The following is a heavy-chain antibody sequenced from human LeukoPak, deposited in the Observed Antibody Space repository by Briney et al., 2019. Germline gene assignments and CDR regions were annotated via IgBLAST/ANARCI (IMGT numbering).Heavy chain of an antibody. V-gene: IGHV3-21*04. D-gene: IGHD3-3*01. CDR2: ITPTSTSI. CDR1: GIAFRSFT. Sequence: GGSLRLSCAASGIAFRSFTMNWVRQAPGKGLEWVSSITPTSTSIFYADSVKGRFTISRDNAKNSVFLQMNSLRVEDTAIYYCARALSAWGQGTLVTVSS. J-gene: IGHJ4*02. CDR3: ARALSA.